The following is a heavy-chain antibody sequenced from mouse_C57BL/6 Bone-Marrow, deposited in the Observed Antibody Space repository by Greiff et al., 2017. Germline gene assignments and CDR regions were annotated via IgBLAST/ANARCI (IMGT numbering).Heavy chain of an antibody. D-gene: IGHD1-1*01. CDR2: ILPGSGST. V-gene: IGHV1-9*01. J-gene: IGHJ4*01. CDR3: ARMDFSTTGGAMDY. CDR1: GYTFTGYW. Sequence: QVQLQQSGAELLKPGASVKLSCKAPGYTFTGYWLEWVKQRPGHGLEWIGEILPGSGSTNYNEKLQGKATFTADTSSNTAYMQLSSLTTEDSAIYDGARMDFSTTGGAMDYWGQGTSGTVSS.